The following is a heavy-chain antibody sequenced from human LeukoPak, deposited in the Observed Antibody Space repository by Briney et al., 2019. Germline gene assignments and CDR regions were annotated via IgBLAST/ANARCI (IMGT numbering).Heavy chain of an antibody. CDR1: GFKFDDYA. Sequence: HPGRSLRLSCAASGFKFDDYAMPGVRQVPGKGLEWVSGINWNGGKIGYADSVRGRFTISRDNAKNSLYLQLNSLRAEDTALYYCAKDVAGVTLYNGMDVWGQGTTVTVFS. D-gene: IGHD6-19*01. J-gene: IGHJ6*02. CDR3: AKDVAGVTLYNGMDV. V-gene: IGHV3-9*01. CDR2: INWNGGKI.